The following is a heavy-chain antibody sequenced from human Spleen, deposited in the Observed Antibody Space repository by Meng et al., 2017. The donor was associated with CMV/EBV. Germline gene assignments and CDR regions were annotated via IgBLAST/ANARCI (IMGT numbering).Heavy chain of an antibody. D-gene: IGHD1-26*01. CDR2: INPNTGGT. CDR1: GGTFSSYT. CDR3: ARGGKVGILTAFDI. Sequence: ASVKVSCKASGGTFSSYTISWVRQAPGQGLEWMGWINPNTGGTHDAQKFQGRVTLTRDTSISTAYMELSSLRSDDTAMYYCARGGKVGILTAFDIWGQGTMVTVSS. J-gene: IGHJ3*02. V-gene: IGHV1-2*02.